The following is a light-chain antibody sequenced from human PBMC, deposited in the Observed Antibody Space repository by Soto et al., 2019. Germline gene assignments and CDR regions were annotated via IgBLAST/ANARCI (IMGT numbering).Light chain of an antibody. J-gene: IGKJ1*01. CDR1: QSVSSR. Sequence: ETVMTQSPATLSVSPGERATLSCRASQSVSSRLAWYQQKPGQAPRLLIYGASTRATGIPARFSGRGSGTEFTLTITSLQSEDFAVYYCQQYNDWLWTFGQGTKVDIK. V-gene: IGKV3-15*01. CDR2: GAS. CDR3: QQYNDWLWT.